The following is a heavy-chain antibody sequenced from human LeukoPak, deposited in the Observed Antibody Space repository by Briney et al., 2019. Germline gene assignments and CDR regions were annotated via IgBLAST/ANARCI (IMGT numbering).Heavy chain of an antibody. CDR2: VSGGGVTT. J-gene: IGHJ4*02. CDR3: AQVPGYYYDSSGSYFDY. D-gene: IGHD3-22*01. V-gene: IGHV3-23*01. Sequence: GGSLRLSCVASGFTFTSHAMNWVRQAPGKGLEWVSAVSGGGVTTYYADSVKGRFTISRDNSKNTLCLQMSSLRDEDTAVYYCAQVPGYYYDSSGSYFDYWGQGTLGTVPS. CDR1: GFTFTSHA.